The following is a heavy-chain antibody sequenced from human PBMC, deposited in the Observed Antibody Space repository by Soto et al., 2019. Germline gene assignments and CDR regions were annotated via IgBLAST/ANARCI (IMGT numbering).Heavy chain of an antibody. D-gene: IGHD2-2*01. CDR3: ARDIVLVPAANEYYYYGMDV. V-gene: IGHV1-18*01. CDR2: ISAYNGNT. Sequence: GASVKVSCKASGYTFTSYGISWVRQAPGQGLEWMGWISAYNGNTNYAQKLQGRVTMTTDTSTSTAYMELRSLRSDDTAVYYCARDIVLVPAANEYYYYGMDVWGQGTTVTVS. CDR1: GYTFTSYG. J-gene: IGHJ6*02.